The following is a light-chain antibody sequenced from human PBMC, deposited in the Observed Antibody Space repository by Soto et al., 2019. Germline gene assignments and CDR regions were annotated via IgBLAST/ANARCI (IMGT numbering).Light chain of an antibody. J-gene: IGLJ3*02. V-gene: IGLV1-51*02. CDR3: GTWDSSLSAFNWV. CDR2: ENN. Sequence: QSVLTQPPSVSAAPGQKVTISCSGSSCNIGNNYVSWYQQLPGTAPKLLIYENNKRPSGIPDRFSGSKSGTSATLGITGLQTGDEADYYCGTWDSSLSAFNWVFGGGTKLTVL. CDR1: SCNIGNNY.